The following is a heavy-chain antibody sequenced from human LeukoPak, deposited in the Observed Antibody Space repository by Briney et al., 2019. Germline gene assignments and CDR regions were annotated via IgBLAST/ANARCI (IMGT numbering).Heavy chain of an antibody. CDR1: GGFISSHY. V-gene: IGHV4-59*11. CDR2: IYYSGST. CDR3: ARGRELTGVAGHYSFDY. J-gene: IGHJ4*02. D-gene: IGHD1-26*01. Sequence: SETLSLTCTVSGGFISSHYWSWIRQPPGKGLEWIGYIYYSGSTNYNPSLKSRVTFSLDTSNNQFSLDVTSVTAADTAVYFCARGRELTGVAGHYSFDYWGQGILVSVSS.